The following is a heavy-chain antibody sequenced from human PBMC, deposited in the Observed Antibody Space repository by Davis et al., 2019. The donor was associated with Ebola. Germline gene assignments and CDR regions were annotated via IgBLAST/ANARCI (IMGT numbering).Heavy chain of an antibody. J-gene: IGHJ4*02. Sequence: GESLKISCAASGFTFSSYWMTWVRQAPGKGLEWVANINPGGGQQYYADSVKVRFTISRDNAKNSLDLQMNSLRAEDTAVFYCAIDSRSTTSGAHWGQGTLVTVSS. D-gene: IGHD1-1*01. CDR3: AIDSRSTTSGAH. CDR2: INPGGGQQ. CDR1: GFTFSSYW. V-gene: IGHV3-7*01.